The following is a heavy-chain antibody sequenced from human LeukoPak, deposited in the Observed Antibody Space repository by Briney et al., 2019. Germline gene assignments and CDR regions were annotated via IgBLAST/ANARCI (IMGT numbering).Heavy chain of an antibody. J-gene: IGHJ3*02. Sequence: SETLSLTCTVSRGSISPNYWTWIRQPPGKGLEWIGYIYYIGSTNYNPSLKSRVTISLDTSRNQFSLRLSSVTAADTAVYYCARLLDYDSGGYPDTFDIWGQGTMVTVSS. D-gene: IGHD3-22*01. CDR1: RGSISPNY. V-gene: IGHV4-59*01. CDR3: ARLLDYDSGGYPDTFDI. CDR2: IYYIGST.